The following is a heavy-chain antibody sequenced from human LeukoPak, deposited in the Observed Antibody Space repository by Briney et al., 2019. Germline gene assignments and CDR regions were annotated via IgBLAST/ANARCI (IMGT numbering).Heavy chain of an antibody. D-gene: IGHD1-26*01. CDR2: INAGNGNT. Sequence: ASVKVSCKATGYTFTSYAMHWVRQAPGQRLEWMGWINAGNGNTKYSQKFQGRVTITRDTSASTAYMELSSLRSEDTAVYYCASGKDSGSYQAHYYYYGMDVWGQGTTVTVSS. CDR1: GYTFTSYA. CDR3: ASGKDSGSYQAHYYYYGMDV. J-gene: IGHJ6*02. V-gene: IGHV1-3*01.